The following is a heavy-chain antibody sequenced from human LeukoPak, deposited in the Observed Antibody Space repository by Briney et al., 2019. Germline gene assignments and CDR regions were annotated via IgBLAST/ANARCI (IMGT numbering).Heavy chain of an antibody. D-gene: IGHD6-13*01. J-gene: IGHJ4*02. CDR2: IRYDGSNK. V-gene: IGHV3-30*02. CDR1: GFTFSSYG. Sequence: PGESLRLSCAASGFTFSSYGMHWVRQAPGKGLEWVAFIRYDGSNKYYADSVKGRFTISRDNSKNTLYLQMNSLRAEDTAVYYCAKDFYLRSGIAAAGVDYWGQGTLVTVSS. CDR3: AKDFYLRSGIAAAGVDY.